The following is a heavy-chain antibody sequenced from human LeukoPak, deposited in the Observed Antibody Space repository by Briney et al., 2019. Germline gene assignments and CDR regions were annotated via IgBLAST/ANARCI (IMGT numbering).Heavy chain of an antibody. CDR1: GGSFSGYY. Sequence: SETLSLTCAVYGGSFSGYYWSWIRQPPGKGLEWIGEINHSGSTNYNPSLKSRVTISVDTSKNQFSLKLSSVTAADTAVYYCARGQYYDFWSGYGNWFDPWGQGTLVTVSS. J-gene: IGHJ5*02. CDR2: INHSGST. V-gene: IGHV4-34*01. CDR3: ARGQYYDFWSGYGNWFDP. D-gene: IGHD3-3*01.